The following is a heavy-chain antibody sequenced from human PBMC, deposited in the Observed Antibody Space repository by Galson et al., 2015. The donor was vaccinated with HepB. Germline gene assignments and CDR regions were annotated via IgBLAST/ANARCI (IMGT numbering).Heavy chain of an antibody. CDR3: ARDDAGDYYYYYYGMDV. D-gene: IGHD4-17*01. J-gene: IGHJ6*02. Sequence: SVKVSCKVSGYRFTDYYMHWVRQAPGQGLEWMGWINPKSGATNYPRAFQGRVTMTRDASMTTVYMELSGLRSDDTAVYYCARDDAGDYYYYYYGMDVWGQGTTVTVSS. V-gene: IGHV1-2*02. CDR2: INPKSGAT. CDR1: GYRFTDYY.